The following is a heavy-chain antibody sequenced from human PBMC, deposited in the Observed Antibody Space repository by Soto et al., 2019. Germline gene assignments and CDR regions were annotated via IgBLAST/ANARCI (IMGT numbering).Heavy chain of an antibody. CDR2: INHSGST. V-gene: IGHV4-34*01. D-gene: IGHD6-13*01. CDR1: GGSFSGYY. J-gene: IGHJ6*02. CDR3: ARVSLIAAAGRVGYYYYGMDV. Sequence: QVQLQQWGAGLLKPSETLSLTCAVYGGSFSGYYWSWIRQPPGKGLEWLGEINHSGSTNYNPSLKSRVTISVETSKNQFYLKLRSVTAADTDVYYCARVSLIAAAGRVGYYYYGMDVWGQGTTVTVSS.